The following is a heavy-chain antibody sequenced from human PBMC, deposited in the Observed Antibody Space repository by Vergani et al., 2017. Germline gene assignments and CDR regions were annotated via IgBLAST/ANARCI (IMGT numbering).Heavy chain of an antibody. Sequence: QVQLQESGPGVVKPSQTLSLTCAVSGGSISSGDHCWTWIRQRPGKGLEWIGYIFYSGTTYDNPSLRSRLTISVDTSQNQFSLKLSSVTAADTAVYYCARHPVQLYYYDSSGYYPRFILARVHQLTRFDPWGQGTLVTVSS. CDR3: ARHPVQLYYYDSSGYYPRFILARVHQLTRFDP. J-gene: IGHJ5*02. CDR1: GGSISSGDHC. V-gene: IGHV4-31*11. D-gene: IGHD3-22*01. CDR2: IFYSGTT.